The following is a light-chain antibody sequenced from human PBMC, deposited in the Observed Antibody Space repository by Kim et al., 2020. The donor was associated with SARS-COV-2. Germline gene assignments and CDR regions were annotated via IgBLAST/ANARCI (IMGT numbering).Light chain of an antibody. CDR3: SSFTSSSTLV. V-gene: IGLV2-14*03. CDR2: DVS. Sequence: GQASTLSRTGTSSDVGGYNYVSWYQQHPGKAPKLMIYDVSNRPSGVSNRFSGSKSGNTASLTISGLQAEDEADYSCSSFTSSSTLVFGTGTKVTVL. J-gene: IGLJ1*01. CDR1: SSDVGGYNY.